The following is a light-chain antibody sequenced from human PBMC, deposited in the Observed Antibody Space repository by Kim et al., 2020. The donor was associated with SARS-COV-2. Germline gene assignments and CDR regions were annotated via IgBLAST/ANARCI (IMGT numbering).Light chain of an antibody. V-gene: IGKV1-39*01. Sequence: ASVGDRVTITCRASQSVDRYLNWYQHKSGQAPKLLISAAFRLQSGVPSRFRGSGSGAYFTLTISSLQPEDFAVYYCQQSYTSQWTFGQGTKVDFK. CDR3: QQSYTSQWT. CDR2: AAF. CDR1: QSVDRY. J-gene: IGKJ1*01.